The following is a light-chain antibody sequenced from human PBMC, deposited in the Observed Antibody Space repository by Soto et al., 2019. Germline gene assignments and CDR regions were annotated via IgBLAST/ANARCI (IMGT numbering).Light chain of an antibody. V-gene: IGKV1-5*01. Sequence: DIQMTQSPSTLSASVGDRVSITCRASQSVGNSLAWYQQRPGKAPKLLSFDASTLESGVPSKFSGSGSDTEFTFTISRLQPDDSATYYCQQYNTYWLTFGGGTKVEI. J-gene: IGKJ4*02. CDR3: QQYNTYWLT. CDR1: QSVGNS. CDR2: DAS.